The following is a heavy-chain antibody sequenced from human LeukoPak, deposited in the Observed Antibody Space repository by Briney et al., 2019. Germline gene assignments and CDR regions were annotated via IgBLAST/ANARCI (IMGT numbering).Heavy chain of an antibody. Sequence: GGSLRLSYAASGFSFDDYGMSWVRQPPGKGLDCVSGINWNGGSTGYADYVKGRFTISRDNAKNSLYLQMNSLRAEDTDLYYCARGRGSYSPYYFDYWGQGTLITVSS. D-gene: IGHD1-26*01. CDR1: GFSFDDYG. V-gene: IGHV3-20*03. CDR2: INWNGGST. J-gene: IGHJ4*02. CDR3: ARGRGSYSPYYFDY.